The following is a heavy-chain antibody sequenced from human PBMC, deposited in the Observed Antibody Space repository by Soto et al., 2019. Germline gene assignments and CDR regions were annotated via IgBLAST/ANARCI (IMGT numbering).Heavy chain of an antibody. Sequence: ASVKVSCKASGYTFTGYYMHWVLQAPGQGLEWMGWINPNSGGTNYAQKFQGRVTMTRDTSISTAYMELSRLRSDDTAVYYCARDGAYDFWSGYSLGMDVWGQGTTVTVSS. CDR2: INPNSGGT. V-gene: IGHV1-2*02. J-gene: IGHJ6*02. CDR1: GYTFTGYY. CDR3: ARDGAYDFWSGYSLGMDV. D-gene: IGHD3-3*01.